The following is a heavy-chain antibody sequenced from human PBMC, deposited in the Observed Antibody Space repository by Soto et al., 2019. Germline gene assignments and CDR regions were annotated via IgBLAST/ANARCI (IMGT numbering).Heavy chain of an antibody. CDR3: AAAYANYGRAFEI. V-gene: IGHV1-58*02. Sequence: QMQLVQSGPEVKKPGTSVKVSCKASGFTFTSPAMQWVRQARGQRLEWIGWIVVGSGNTNYAQKFQERVTITRDMSTTTAYMELSSLRSEDPAVYYCAAAYANYGRAFEIGGQGTMLTVSS. J-gene: IGHJ3*02. CDR2: IVVGSGNT. D-gene: IGHD4-17*01. CDR1: GFTFTSPA.